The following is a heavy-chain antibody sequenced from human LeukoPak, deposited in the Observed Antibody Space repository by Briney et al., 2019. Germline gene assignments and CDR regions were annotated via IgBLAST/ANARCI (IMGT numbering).Heavy chain of an antibody. D-gene: IGHD3-10*01. V-gene: IGHV4-4*07. Sequence: SETLSLTCTVSGASISSYYYNWIRQTAGRGPEWIGRLYISGSTDYNPSLKSRVTISVDTSNNQFSLNLNSVTAADTAVYFCARDLSGSLYFDYWGQGVLVTVSS. CDR1: GASISSYY. CDR3: ARDLSGSLYFDY. CDR2: LYISGST. J-gene: IGHJ4*02.